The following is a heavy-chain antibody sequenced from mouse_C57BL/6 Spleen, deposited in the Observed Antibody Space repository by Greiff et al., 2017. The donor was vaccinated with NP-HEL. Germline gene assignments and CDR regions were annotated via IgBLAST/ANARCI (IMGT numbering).Heavy chain of an antibody. J-gene: IGHJ2*01. D-gene: IGHD1-1*01. Sequence: VQLQQSGPELVKPGASVKMSCKASGYTFSDYNMHWVKQSHGKSLEWIGYINPNNGGTSYNQKFKGKATLTVNKSSSTAYMELRSLTSEDSAVYYCARQRSYYYGSSYHYFDYWGQGTTLTVSS. CDR1: GYTFSDYN. CDR2: INPNNGGT. CDR3: ARQRSYYYGSSYHYFDY. V-gene: IGHV1-22*01.